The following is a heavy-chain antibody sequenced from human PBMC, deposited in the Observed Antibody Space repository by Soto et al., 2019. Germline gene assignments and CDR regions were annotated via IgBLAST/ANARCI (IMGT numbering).Heavy chain of an antibody. CDR1: GFTFSSYG. V-gene: IGHV3-30*18. CDR3: AKDRDTMILVVIQTIDY. CDR2: ISHDGSKK. Sequence: QVQLVESGGGGVQPGRSLRLSCAASGFTFSSYGMHWVRQAPGKGLEWVAVISHDGSKKYYADSVKGRFTISRDNSKNTLYLQMNSLRAEDTAVYYCAKDRDTMILVVIQTIDYWGQGTLVTVSS. J-gene: IGHJ4*02. D-gene: IGHD3-22*01.